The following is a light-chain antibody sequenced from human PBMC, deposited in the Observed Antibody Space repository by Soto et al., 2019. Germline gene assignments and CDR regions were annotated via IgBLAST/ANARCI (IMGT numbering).Light chain of an antibody. CDR2: RNN. Sequence: QSVLTQPPSVSGAPGQRVIISCAGSSSNIGAGYDVHWYQHRPGTAPKLLIYRNNQRPSGVPDRFSGSKSGTSASLAISGLPSEDEADYYCAAWDDSLSGWVFGGGTKVTVL. V-gene: IGLV1-40*01. CDR1: SSNIGAGYD. J-gene: IGLJ3*02. CDR3: AAWDDSLSGWV.